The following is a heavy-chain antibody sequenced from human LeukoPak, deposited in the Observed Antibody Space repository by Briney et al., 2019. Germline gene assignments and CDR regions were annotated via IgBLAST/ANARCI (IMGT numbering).Heavy chain of an antibody. CDR2: IFYSGST. J-gene: IGHJ4*02. D-gene: IGHD2-15*01. CDR1: GGSISTSNYY. Sequence: SETLSLTCTVSGGSISTSNYYWGWIRQPPGTGLEWIGNIFYSGSTYYSPSLRSRVTISLDTSRNQFSLKLNSVTAADTAVYYCARVVSSRYCSGGSCYGVFDYWGQGTLVTVSS. CDR3: ARVVSSRYCSGGSCYGVFDY. V-gene: IGHV4-39*07.